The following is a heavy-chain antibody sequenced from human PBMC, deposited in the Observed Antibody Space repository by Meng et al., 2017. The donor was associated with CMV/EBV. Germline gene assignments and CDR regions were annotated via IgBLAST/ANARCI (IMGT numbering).Heavy chain of an antibody. J-gene: IGHJ4*02. CDR2: IRSKAYGGTT. V-gene: IGHV3-49*04. Sequence: GGSLRLSCTASGFTFGDYAMSWVRQAPGKGLEWVGFIRSKAYGGTTEYAASVKGRFTISRDDSKSIAYLQMNSPKTEDTAVYYCMSTMVRGVITFDYWGQGTLVTVSS. CDR1: GFTFGDYA. CDR3: MSTMVRGVITFDY. D-gene: IGHD3-10*01.